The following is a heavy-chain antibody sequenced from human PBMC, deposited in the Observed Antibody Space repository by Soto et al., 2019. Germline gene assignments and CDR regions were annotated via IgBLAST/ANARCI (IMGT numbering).Heavy chain of an antibody. Sequence: QGQLVQSGAEVKKPGASVKVSCKASGDTFTDYDISWVRQAPGQGLEWMGWISVDNGNTKYVESLQGRVTMTTDTSSSTAYLEVRSLRSDDTAMYYCARTSVSNYNWFDPWGQGTLVAVSS. V-gene: IGHV1-18*01. J-gene: IGHJ5*02. CDR3: ARTSVSNYNWFDP. CDR2: ISVDNGNT. CDR1: GDTFTDYD. D-gene: IGHD4-4*01.